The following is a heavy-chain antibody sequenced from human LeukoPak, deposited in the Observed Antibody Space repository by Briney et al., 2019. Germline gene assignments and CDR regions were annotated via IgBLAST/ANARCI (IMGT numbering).Heavy chain of an antibody. CDR3: ARDNYDYVWGSYQNFDY. CDR1: GGPFSGYY. V-gene: IGHV4-34*01. D-gene: IGHD3-16*02. CDR2: INHSGST. Sequence: PSETLSLTCAVYGGPFSGYYWSWIRQPPGKGLEWIGEINHSGSTNYNPSLKSRVTISVDTSKNQFSLKLGSVTAADTAVYYCARDNYDYVWGSYQNFDYWGQGTLVTVSS. J-gene: IGHJ4*02.